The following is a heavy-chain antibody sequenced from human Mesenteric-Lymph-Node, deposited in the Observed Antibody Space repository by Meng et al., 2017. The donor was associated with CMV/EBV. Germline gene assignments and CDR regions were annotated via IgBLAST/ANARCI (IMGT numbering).Heavy chain of an antibody. CDR1: GFTFSNYE. J-gene: IGHJ6*02. CDR3: ARVRVEIVGTIYYYFYGMDV. Sequence: GSLRLSCATSGFTFSNYEMNWVRQAPGKGLEWIAEINDSGSTNYNPSLKSRVTMSIDTSKNQFSLKLSSVTAADTALYFCARVRVEIVGTIYYYFYGMDVWGQGTTVTVSS. V-gene: IGHV4-34*01. CDR2: INDSGST. D-gene: IGHD5-12*01.